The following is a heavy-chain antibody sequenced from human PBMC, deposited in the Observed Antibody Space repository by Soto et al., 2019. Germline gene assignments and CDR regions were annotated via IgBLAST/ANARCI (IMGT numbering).Heavy chain of an antibody. CDR2: IYSGGST. CDR1: GFTVSSNY. D-gene: IGHD2-15*01. CDR3: ARDCRGGSCPMLWYFEL. V-gene: IGHV3-66*01. J-gene: IGHJ2*01. Sequence: EVQLVESGGGLVQPGGSLRLSCAASGFTVSSNYMSWVRQAPGKGLEWVSVIYSGGSTYYADSVKGRFTISRDNSKNTVFLHMNSLRAEGTAVYYCARDCRGGSCPMLWYFELWGRGTLVTVSS.